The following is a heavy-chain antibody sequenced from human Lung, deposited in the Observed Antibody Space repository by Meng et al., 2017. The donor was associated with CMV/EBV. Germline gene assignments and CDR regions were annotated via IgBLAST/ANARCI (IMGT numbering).Heavy chain of an antibody. J-gene: IGHJ4*02. CDR2: ISYDGSNK. Sequence: GESXNISCAASGFNFSSYAMHWVRQARGKGLEWVAVISYDGSNKYYADSVKGRFTISRDNAENSLYLQMNNLIADDTAVYYCATRMGTGYTSDWGRGTLVTVSS. CDR3: ATRMGTGYTSD. CDR1: GFNFSSYA. V-gene: IGHV3-30-3*01. D-gene: IGHD6-19*01.